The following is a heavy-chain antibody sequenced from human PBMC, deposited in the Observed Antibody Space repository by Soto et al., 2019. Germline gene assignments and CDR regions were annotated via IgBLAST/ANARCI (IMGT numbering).Heavy chain of an antibody. Sequence: PSETLSLTCAVSGYSISSGYYWGWIRQPPGKGLEWIGTIYHSGSTYYNPSLKSRVTISVDTSKNQFSLKVNSVTAADTAVYYCARALYCSGGSCSPLRGMDVWDLGTTVTVSS. CDR2: IYHSGST. V-gene: IGHV4-38-2*01. CDR3: ARALYCSGGSCSPLRGMDV. D-gene: IGHD2-15*01. CDR1: GYSISSGYY. J-gene: IGHJ6*02.